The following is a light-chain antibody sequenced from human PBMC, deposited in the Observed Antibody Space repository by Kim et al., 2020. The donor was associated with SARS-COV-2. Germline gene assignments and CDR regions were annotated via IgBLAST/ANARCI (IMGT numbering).Light chain of an antibody. V-gene: IGKV1-27*01. J-gene: IGKJ1*01. Sequence: DIQMTQSPSSLSASVGDRVTITCRASQVINNYLAWYQQKPGKAPTVLIYGASTLHSGVPSGFSGSGSGTDFTLTISSLQPEDVGTYYCQKYDSAPWTFGHGTKVDIK. CDR3: QKYDSAPWT. CDR2: GAS. CDR1: QVINNY.